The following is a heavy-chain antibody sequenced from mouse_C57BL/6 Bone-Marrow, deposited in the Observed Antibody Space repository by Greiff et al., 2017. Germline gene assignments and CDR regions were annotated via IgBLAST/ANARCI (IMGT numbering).Heavy chain of an antibody. J-gene: IGHJ2*01. V-gene: IGHV5-6*01. D-gene: IGHD1-2*01. CDR1: GFTFSSYG. CDR3: SRRGLLRLFDY. Sequence: VQLKESGGDLVKPGGSLKLSCAASGFTFSSYGMSWVRQTPDKRLEWVATISSGGSYTYYPDSVKGRFTISRDNAKNTLYLQMSSLKSAATAMYSCSRRGLLRLFDYWGQGTTLTVSS. CDR2: ISSGGSYT.